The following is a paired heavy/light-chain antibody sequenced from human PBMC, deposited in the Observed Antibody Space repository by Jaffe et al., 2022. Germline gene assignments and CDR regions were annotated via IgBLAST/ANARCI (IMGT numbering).Heavy chain of an antibody. CDR3: ARDYSGPNYNWFDP. CDR2: IIPILGIA. CDR1: GGTFSSYT. J-gene: IGHJ5*02. D-gene: IGHD6-19*01. V-gene: IGHV1-69*08. Sequence: QVQLVQSGAEVKKPGSSVKVSCKASGGTFSSYTISWVRQAPGQGLEWMGRIIPILGIANYAQKFQGRVTITADKSTSTAYMELSSLRSEDTAVYYCARDYSGPNYNWFDPWGQGTLVTVSS.
Light chain of an antibody. CDR1: SLRSYY. Sequence: SSELTQDPAVSVALGQTVRITCQGDSLRSYYASWYQQKPGQAPVLVIYGKNNRPSGIPDRFSGSSSGNTASLTITGAQAEDEADYYCNSRDSSGNHPVFGGGTKLTVL. V-gene: IGLV3-19*01. J-gene: IGLJ3*02. CDR3: NSRDSSGNHPV. CDR2: GKN.